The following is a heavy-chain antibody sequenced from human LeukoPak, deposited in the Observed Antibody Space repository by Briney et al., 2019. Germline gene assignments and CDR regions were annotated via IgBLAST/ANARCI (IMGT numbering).Heavy chain of an antibody. D-gene: IGHD3-10*01. CDR3: ARVGGH. V-gene: IGHV3-53*01. Sequence: GGALRHSCAASGWTVIRNYMSGVGQAPWKGLESVSVIYSGGSTYYAESARGTLTTPRDNSKNTLYLQMNSLRVEDTAVYYCARVGGHWGQGTLVTVSS. J-gene: IGHJ4*02. CDR2: IYSGGST. CDR1: GWTVIRNY.